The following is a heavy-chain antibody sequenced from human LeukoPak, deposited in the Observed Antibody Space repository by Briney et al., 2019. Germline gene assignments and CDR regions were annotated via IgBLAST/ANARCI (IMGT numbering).Heavy chain of an antibody. D-gene: IGHD5-24*01. V-gene: IGHV3-9*01. CDR2: ISWNSGSI. CDR1: GFAFDDYA. Sequence: PGRSLRLSCAASGFAFDDYAMHWVREAPGKGLEWVSGISWNSGSIGYADSVKGRFTISRDNAKNSLYLQMNSLRAEDTAVYYCANKGDGYNRKIGGYFDYWGQGTLVTVSS. J-gene: IGHJ4*02. CDR3: ANKGDGYNRKIGGYFDY.